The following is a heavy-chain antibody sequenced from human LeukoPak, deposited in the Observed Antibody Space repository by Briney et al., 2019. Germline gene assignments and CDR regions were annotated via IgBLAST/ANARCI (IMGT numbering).Heavy chain of an antibody. Sequence: GGSLRLSCAASGFTFSPYSMNWVRQAPGKGLEWVSSISGSSLYIYYADSVKGRFTIPRDNAKNSLYLQMNSQKAADTAVYYCARDPPYYDNSGYYYDYWGQGTLVTVSS. J-gene: IGHJ4*02. CDR1: GFTFSPYS. CDR2: ISGSSLYI. D-gene: IGHD3-22*01. V-gene: IGHV3-21*01. CDR3: ARDPPYYDNSGYYYDY.